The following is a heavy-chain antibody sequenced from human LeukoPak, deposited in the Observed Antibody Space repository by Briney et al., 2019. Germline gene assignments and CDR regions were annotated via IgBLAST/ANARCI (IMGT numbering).Heavy chain of an antibody. CDR3: ARGAMVRGVILTHYFDF. CDR1: GRPISSYY. CDR2: IYYSGST. J-gene: IGHJ4*02. D-gene: IGHD3-10*01. Sequence: SETLSLTCTVSGRPISSYYWSWIRQPPGKGLEWIGYIYYSGSTNYNPSLKSRVTISVDTSKNQFSLKLTSVTAADTAVYYCARGAMVRGVILTHYFDFWGQGTLVTVSS. V-gene: IGHV4-59*01.